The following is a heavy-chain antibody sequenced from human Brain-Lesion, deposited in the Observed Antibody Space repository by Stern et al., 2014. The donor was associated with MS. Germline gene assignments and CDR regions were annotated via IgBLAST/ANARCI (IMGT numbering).Heavy chain of an antibody. J-gene: IGHJ6*02. V-gene: IGHV4-61*02. CDR3: ARGRVVPGFQYYATDV. CDR2: IFNSGST. D-gene: IGHD2-2*01. Sequence: GQLVESGPGLVKPSQTLSLSCTVSGGSISSGGYYWSWIRQPAGKGLEWIGRIFNSGSTSHNPSLQSRVTISIVQSNNQVFLQLNSMTAADTAVYYCARGRVVPGFQYYATDVWGQGTTVIVSS. CDR1: GGSISSGGYY.